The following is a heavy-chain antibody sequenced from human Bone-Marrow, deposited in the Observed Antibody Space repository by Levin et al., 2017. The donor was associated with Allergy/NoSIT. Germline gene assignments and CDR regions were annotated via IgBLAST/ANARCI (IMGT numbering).Heavy chain of an antibody. V-gene: IGHV3-9*01. D-gene: IGHD3-16*01. CDR1: GFTFDDYA. CDR3: VKGSYGRDFYAMDG. CDR2: ISWNSNSI. Sequence: SLKISCTSSGFTFDDYAMHWVRHAPGKGLEWVAHISWNSNSIAYADAVRGRFTISRDNAKNSVSLQRSGLRADDTAVYYCVKGSYGRDFYAMDGWGQGTTVIVSS. J-gene: IGHJ6*02.